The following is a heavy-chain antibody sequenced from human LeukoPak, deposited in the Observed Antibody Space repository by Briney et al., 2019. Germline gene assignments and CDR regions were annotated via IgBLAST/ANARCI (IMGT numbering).Heavy chain of an antibody. Sequence: SETLSLTRAVYGGSFSGYYWSWIRQPPGKGLEWIGEINHCGSTNYNPSLKSRVTISVDTSKNQFSLKLSSVTAADTAVYYCARGRVRGYYDSSGYYKYWGQGTLVTVSS. D-gene: IGHD3-22*01. J-gene: IGHJ4*02. V-gene: IGHV4-34*01. CDR3: ARGRVRGYYDSSGYYKY. CDR2: INHCGST. CDR1: GGSFSGYY.